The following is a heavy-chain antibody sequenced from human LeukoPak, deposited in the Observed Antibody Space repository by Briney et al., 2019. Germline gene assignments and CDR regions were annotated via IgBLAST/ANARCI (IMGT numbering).Heavy chain of an antibody. Sequence: GGSLRLSCAASGFTFSSYAMHWVRQAPGKGLEWVAVISYDGSNKYYADSVKGRFTISRDNSKNTLYLQMNSLRAEDTAVYYCARSPDSSSWLTYYYYYYMDVWGKGTTVTVSS. J-gene: IGHJ6*03. CDR1: GFTFSSYA. D-gene: IGHD6-13*01. V-gene: IGHV3-30-3*01. CDR3: ARSPDSSSWLTYYYYYYMDV. CDR2: ISYDGSNK.